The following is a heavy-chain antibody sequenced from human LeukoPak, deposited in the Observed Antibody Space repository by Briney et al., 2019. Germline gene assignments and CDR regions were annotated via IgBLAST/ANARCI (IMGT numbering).Heavy chain of an antibody. J-gene: IGHJ4*02. CDR1: GGSISISDYY. V-gene: IGHV4-39*01. D-gene: IGHD1-26*01. Sequence: SETLSLTCTVSGGSISISDYYWGWIRQPPGRRLEWIGSISYSGTYYNPSLKSRLTISVDTSKNHFSLNLRSVTAADTAVYYCARRTSNPVGAIDYWGQGTLVTVSS. CDR3: ARRTSNPVGAIDY. CDR2: ISYSGT.